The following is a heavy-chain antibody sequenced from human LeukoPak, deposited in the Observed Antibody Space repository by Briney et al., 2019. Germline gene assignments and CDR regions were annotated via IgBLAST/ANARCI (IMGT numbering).Heavy chain of an antibody. CDR3: GMSGDRVPLQDDVFDV. J-gene: IGHJ3*01. CDR1: GSSFTSYC. V-gene: IGHV5-51*01. Sequence: GESLKISCKVSGSSFTSYCIGWVRQMPGKGLEWMGIIYPGDSGPTYSPSFQGQVTISVDKSINTAYLQWSSLQASDTAMYYCGMSGDRVPLQDDVFDVWGQGTMVTVS. D-gene: IGHD1-26*01. CDR2: IYPGDSGP.